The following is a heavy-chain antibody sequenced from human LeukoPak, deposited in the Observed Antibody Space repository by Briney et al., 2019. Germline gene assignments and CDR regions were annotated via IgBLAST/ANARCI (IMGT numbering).Heavy chain of an antibody. CDR1: GFTFSSYE. D-gene: IGHD2-15*01. CDR2: ISSSSNYI. J-gene: IGHJ4*02. CDR3: ASLLGYCSGGSCFDY. V-gene: IGHV3-21*01. Sequence: NPGGSLRLSCAASGFTFSSYEMNWVRQAPGKGLEWVSSISSSSNYIYYADSVKGRFTISRDNAKNSLYLQMNSLRAEDTAVYYCASLLGYCSGGSCFDYWGQGTLVTVSS.